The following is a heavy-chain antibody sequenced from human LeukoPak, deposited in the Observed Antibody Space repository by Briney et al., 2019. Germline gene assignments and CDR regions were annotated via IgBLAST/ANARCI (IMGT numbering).Heavy chain of an antibody. V-gene: IGHV3-23*01. CDR2: ISASGSST. CDR3: AKHLGWGPSGSNWFDP. CDR1: GFTFSAYA. J-gene: IGHJ5*02. Sequence: GGSLRLSCVASGFTFSAYAMSWVRQAPGKGLEWVSGISASGSSTYYADSVEGRFTISRDNSKNTLYLQMNSLRAEDKAVYYCAKHLGWGPSGSNWFDPWGQGTLVTVSS. D-gene: IGHD6-25*01.